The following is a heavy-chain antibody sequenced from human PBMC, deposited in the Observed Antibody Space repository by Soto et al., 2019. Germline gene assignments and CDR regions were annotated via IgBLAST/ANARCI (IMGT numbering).Heavy chain of an antibody. D-gene: IGHD3-3*01. J-gene: IGHJ4*02. CDR1: GFTFSTYA. CDR3: AAATYIDFWSGYVPTDY. Sequence: HPGGSLRLSCTASGFTFSTYAMYWVCQAPEKGLEFVSAITGDGYSTYYADSVKGRFTISRDNSKNTLYLEMGRLRAEDMAVYYCAAATYIDFWSGYVPTDYWGQGTLVTVSS. V-gene: IGHV3-64*02. CDR2: ITGDGYST.